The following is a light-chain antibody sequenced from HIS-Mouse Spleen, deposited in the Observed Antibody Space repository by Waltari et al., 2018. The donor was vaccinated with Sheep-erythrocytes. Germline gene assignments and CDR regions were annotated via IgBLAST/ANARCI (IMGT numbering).Light chain of an antibody. CDR3: QQLNSYPFT. Sequence: DIQLTQSPSFMSASVGDRTTSTCRASQGISSYLAWYQQKPGKAPKLLIYAASTLQSGVPSRFSGSGSGTEFTLTISSLQPEDFATYYCQQLNSYPFTFGGGTKVEIK. CDR2: AAS. CDR1: QGISSY. J-gene: IGKJ4*01. V-gene: IGKV1-9*01.